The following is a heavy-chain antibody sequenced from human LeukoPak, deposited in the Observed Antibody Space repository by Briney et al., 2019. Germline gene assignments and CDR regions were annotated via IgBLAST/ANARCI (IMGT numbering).Heavy chain of an antibody. CDR1: GYSFTSYW. Sequence: LGESLKMSCKGSGYSFTSYWIGWVRQMPGKGLEWMGIVYAGDSDTRYSPSFQGQVTISADKSISTAYLQWSSLKASDTAMYYCARPDYYDSSGYYYVGAFDIWGQGTMVTVSS. CDR2: VYAGDSDT. V-gene: IGHV5-51*01. J-gene: IGHJ3*02. D-gene: IGHD3-22*01. CDR3: ARPDYYDSSGYYYVGAFDI.